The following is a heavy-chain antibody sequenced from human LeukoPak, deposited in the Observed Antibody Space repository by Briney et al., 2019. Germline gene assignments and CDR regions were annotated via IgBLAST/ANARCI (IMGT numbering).Heavy chain of an antibody. CDR1: GASISRYY. J-gene: IGHJ6*02. Sequence: SETLSLTCTVSGASISRYYWSWIRQPPGRGLEWIGYIYSSGSTNYNPSLKSRVTISVDTSKNQFSLRVTSVTAADTAVYYCARVDQNINYVMDVWGQGTTVTVSS. CDR2: IYSSGST. CDR3: ARVDQNINYVMDV. V-gene: IGHV4-59*08.